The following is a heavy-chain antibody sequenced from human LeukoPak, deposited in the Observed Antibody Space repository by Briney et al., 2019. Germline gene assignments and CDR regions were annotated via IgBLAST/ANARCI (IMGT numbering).Heavy chain of an antibody. J-gene: IGHJ6*02. V-gene: IGHV3-66*01. Sequence: GGSLRLSCAASGFTVSSNYMSWVRQAPGKGLEWVSVIYSGGSTYYADSVKGRFTISRDNSKNTLYLQMNSLRAEDTAVYYCASTNRSAFITGTSYGMDVWGQGTTVTVSS. D-gene: IGHD1-7*01. CDR2: IYSGGST. CDR1: GFTVSSNY. CDR3: ASTNRSAFITGTSYGMDV.